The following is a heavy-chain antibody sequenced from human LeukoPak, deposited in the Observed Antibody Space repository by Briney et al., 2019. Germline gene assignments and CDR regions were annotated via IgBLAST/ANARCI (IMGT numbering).Heavy chain of an antibody. CDR3: ARVPLTYDFWSGTFDY. CDR1: GGSLSSYY. CDR2: ISYSGST. D-gene: IGHD3-3*01. J-gene: IGHJ4*02. Sequence: SETLSLTCTVSGGSLSSYYWSWIRQPPGKGLEWIGYISYSGSTNYNPSLKSRITISVDTSKNQFSLKLSSVTAADTAVYYCARVPLTYDFWSGTFDYWGQGTLVTVSS. V-gene: IGHV4-59*01.